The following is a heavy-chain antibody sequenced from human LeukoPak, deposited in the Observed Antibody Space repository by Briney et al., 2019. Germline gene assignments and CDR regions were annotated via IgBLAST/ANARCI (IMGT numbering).Heavy chain of an antibody. CDR3: TSDRHSGYDAHFDY. V-gene: IGHV3-15*01. CDR2: VKSKTDGGTT. CDR1: GFGSSNAW. Sequence: GGSLRLSCAVSGFGSSNAWMSWVRQAPGKGLEWVGRVKSKTDGGTTDYAAPVKGRFTISRDDSKNTLYLQMNSLKTEDTAVYYCTSDRHSGYDAHFDYWGQGTLVTVSS. D-gene: IGHD5-12*01. J-gene: IGHJ4*02.